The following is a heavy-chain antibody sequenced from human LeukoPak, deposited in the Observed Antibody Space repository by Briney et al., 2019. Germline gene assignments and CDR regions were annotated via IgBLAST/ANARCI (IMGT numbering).Heavy chain of an antibody. D-gene: IGHD4-17*01. Sequence: GGSLRLSCTASGFTFGDYAMSWVRQAPGKGLEWVGFIRSKAYGGTTEYAASVKGRFTISRDDSKSIAYLQMNSLKTEDTAVYYCARARATVTRISSFDIWGQGTMVTVSS. CDR1: GFTFGDYA. CDR2: IRSKAYGGTT. CDR3: ARARATVTRISSFDI. V-gene: IGHV3-49*04. J-gene: IGHJ3*02.